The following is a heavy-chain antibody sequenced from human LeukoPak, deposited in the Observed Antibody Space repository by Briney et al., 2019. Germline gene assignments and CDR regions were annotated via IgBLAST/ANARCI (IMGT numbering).Heavy chain of an antibody. CDR3: ARAARYGGPNWYFDL. J-gene: IGHJ2*01. D-gene: IGHD4-23*01. V-gene: IGHV4-39*02. Sequence: SETLSLTCTVSSGSISSSGYCWGWIRQPPGKGLEWIGTIYYSGSTYYNPSLKSRVTISVDTSKNHFSLKLSSVTAADTAVFYCARAARYGGPNWYFDLWGRGTLATVSS. CDR2: IYYSGST. CDR1: SGSISSSGYC.